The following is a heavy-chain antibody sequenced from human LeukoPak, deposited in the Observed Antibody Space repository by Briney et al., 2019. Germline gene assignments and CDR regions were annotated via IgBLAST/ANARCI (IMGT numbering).Heavy chain of an antibody. CDR2: ISAYNGNT. J-gene: IGHJ4*02. CDR3: AGDKAGIAVAGQGGLDY. V-gene: IGHV1-18*01. Sequence: ASVKVSCKASGYTFTGYGISWVRQAPGQGLEWMGWISAYNGNTNYAQKLQGRVTMTTDTSTSTAYMELRSLRSDDTAVYYCAGDKAGIAVAGQGGLDYWGQGTLVTVSS. CDR1: GYTFTGYG. D-gene: IGHD6-19*01.